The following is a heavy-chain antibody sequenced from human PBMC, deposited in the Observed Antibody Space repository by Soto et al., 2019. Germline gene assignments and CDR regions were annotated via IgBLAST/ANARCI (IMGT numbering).Heavy chain of an antibody. J-gene: IGHJ4*02. CDR1: GFTFSSYA. CDR3: VKGDTAMATPYFDY. D-gene: IGHD5-18*01. V-gene: IGHV3-64D*06. Sequence: GGSLRLSCSASGFTFSSYAMHWVRQAPGEGLEYVSAISSNGGSTYYADSVKGRFTISRDNSKNTLYLQMGSLRAEDTAVYYCVKGDTAMATPYFDYWGQGTLVTVSS. CDR2: ISSNGGST.